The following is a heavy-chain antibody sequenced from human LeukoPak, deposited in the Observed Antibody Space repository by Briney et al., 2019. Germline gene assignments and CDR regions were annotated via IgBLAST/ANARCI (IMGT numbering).Heavy chain of an antibody. CDR2: IYYSGST. CDR3: ARDPYSSGWYYFDY. D-gene: IGHD6-19*01. CDR1: GGSISSYY. Sequence: SETLSLTCTVSGGSISSYYWSWIRQPPGKGLEWIGYIYYSGSTNYNPSLKSRVTISVDTSKNQFSLKLSSATAADTAVYYCARDPYSSGWYYFDYWGQGTLVTVSS. V-gene: IGHV4-59*01. J-gene: IGHJ4*02.